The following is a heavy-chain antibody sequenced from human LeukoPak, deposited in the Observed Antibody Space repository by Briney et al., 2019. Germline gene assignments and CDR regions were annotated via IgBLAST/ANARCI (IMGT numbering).Heavy chain of an antibody. J-gene: IGHJ4*02. Sequence: GGSLRLSCRGYGFSLRAYEVNWVRQAPGKGLEWISYINTGVTSAYYAGSVKGRFTISRDDANSAVHLEMNSLRVEDTAIYYCARETLDCGGDCFDYWGQGALVTVST. CDR3: ARETLDCGGDCFDY. CDR1: GFSLRAYE. V-gene: IGHV3-48*03. CDR2: INTGVTSA. D-gene: IGHD2-21*01.